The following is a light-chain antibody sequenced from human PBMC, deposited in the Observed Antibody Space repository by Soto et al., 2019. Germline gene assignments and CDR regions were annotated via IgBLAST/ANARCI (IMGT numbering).Light chain of an antibody. Sequence: QSVLTQPPSASGTPGQRVTVSSSGSTSNIGKNYVYWYQQLPGTAPKLLIYKSNQRPSGVPDRFSGSKSGTSASLAISGLRSEDEADYYCAVWDGSLSAWVFGGGTKLTVL. CDR1: TSNIGKNY. J-gene: IGLJ3*02. CDR2: KSN. V-gene: IGLV1-47*01. CDR3: AVWDGSLSAWV.